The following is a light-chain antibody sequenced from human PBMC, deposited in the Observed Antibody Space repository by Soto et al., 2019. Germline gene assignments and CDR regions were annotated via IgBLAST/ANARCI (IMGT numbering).Light chain of an antibody. V-gene: IGKV3-20*01. CDR1: QSVRSNF. CDR3: QQYAGSPRT. CDR2: DAY. J-gene: IGKJ2*01. Sequence: EIVLTQSPGTLSLSPGDTATLSCRASQSVRSNFLAWYQHKPGQAPRLLIHDAYSRAIGIPARFSGSGSDRDCTLAISRLEPEDLAVDYCQQYAGSPRTFGQGTKLEIK.